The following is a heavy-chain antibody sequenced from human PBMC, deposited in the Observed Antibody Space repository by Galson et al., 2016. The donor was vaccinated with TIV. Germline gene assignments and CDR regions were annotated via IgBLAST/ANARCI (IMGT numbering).Heavy chain of an antibody. J-gene: IGHJ4*02. D-gene: IGHD3-22*01. CDR2: IDWDDDK. Sequence: PALVKPTQTLTLTCTFSGFSLNTDGMCVNWIRQPPGEALEWLARIDWDDDKSYTSSLKTRLTISKDTSKHQVVLTMTNMDPVNTATYYCARISGYYDRSGQYIPRSFDYWGQGTPVTVSS. V-gene: IGHV2-70*11. CDR3: ARISGYYDRSGQYIPRSFDY. CDR1: GFSLNTDGMC.